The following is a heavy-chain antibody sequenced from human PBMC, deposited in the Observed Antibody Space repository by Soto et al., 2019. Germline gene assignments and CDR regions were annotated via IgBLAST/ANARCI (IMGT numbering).Heavy chain of an antibody. Sequence: PSQTLSLTCAISGDSVSSNSAAWNWIRQSPSRGLEWLGRTYYRSKWYNDYAVSVKSRISVNPDTSKNQFSLQLNSVTPEDTAVYYCARAGIHSSTWSFDYWGQGALVTVSS. J-gene: IGHJ4*02. CDR2: TYYRSKWYN. D-gene: IGHD6-13*01. CDR1: GDSVSSNSAA. CDR3: ARAGIHSSTWSFDY. V-gene: IGHV6-1*01.